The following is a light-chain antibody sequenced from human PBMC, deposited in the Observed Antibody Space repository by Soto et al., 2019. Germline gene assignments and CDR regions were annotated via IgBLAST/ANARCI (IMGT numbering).Light chain of an antibody. CDR2: DAS. CDR3: QQRSNWPSTWT. CDR1: QSVSSY. Sequence: EIVLTQSPATLSLSPGERATLSCRASQSVSSYLAWYQQKPGQAPRLLIYDASNRATGIPARFSGSGSGTDFTLTISSLEPEDFAVYYCQQRSNWPSTWTFGQGTNVEIK. J-gene: IGKJ1*01. V-gene: IGKV3-11*01.